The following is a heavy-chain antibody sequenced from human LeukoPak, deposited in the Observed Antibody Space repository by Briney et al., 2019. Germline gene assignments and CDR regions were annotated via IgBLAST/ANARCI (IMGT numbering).Heavy chain of an antibody. Sequence: ASVKVSCKASGYTFTGYYVHWVRQAPGQGLEWMGWISAYNGNTNYAQKLQGRVTMTTDTSTSTAYMELRSLRSDDTAVYYCARGKLRFLIGHNYYFDYWGQGTLVTVSS. CDR1: GYTFTGYY. CDR3: ARGKLRFLIGHNYYFDY. CDR2: ISAYNGNT. J-gene: IGHJ4*02. D-gene: IGHD3-3*01. V-gene: IGHV1-18*04.